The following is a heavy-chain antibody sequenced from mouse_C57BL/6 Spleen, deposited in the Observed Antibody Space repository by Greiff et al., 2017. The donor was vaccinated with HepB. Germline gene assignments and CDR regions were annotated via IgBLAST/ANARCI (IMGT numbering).Heavy chain of an antibody. Sequence: QVQLQQSGAELVRPGASVTLSCKASGYTFTDYEMHWVKQTPVHGLEWIGAIDPETGGTAYNQKFKGKAILTADKSSSTAYMELRSLTSEDSAVYYCTRMGDYYGSYWYFEVWGTGTTVTVSS. D-gene: IGHD1-1*01. J-gene: IGHJ1*03. CDR3: TRMGDYYGSYWYFEV. CDR1: GYTFTDYE. CDR2: IDPETGGT. V-gene: IGHV1-15*01.